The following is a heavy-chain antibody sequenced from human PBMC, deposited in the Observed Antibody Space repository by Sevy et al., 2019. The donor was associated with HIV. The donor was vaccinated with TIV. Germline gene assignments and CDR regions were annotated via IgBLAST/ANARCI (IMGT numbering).Heavy chain of an antibody. D-gene: IGHD6-19*01. Sequence: GASVKVSCRASGYSFTSYGCTWARQAPGQGVEGMGWISTYNGNTNYAQKLQGRVNMTTDTSTRTAYMELRSLRSDDTAIYYCARSVAGQNDYWGQGTLVTVSS. CDR3: ARSVAGQNDY. J-gene: IGHJ4*02. V-gene: IGHV1-18*01. CDR2: ISTYNGNT. CDR1: GYSFTSYG.